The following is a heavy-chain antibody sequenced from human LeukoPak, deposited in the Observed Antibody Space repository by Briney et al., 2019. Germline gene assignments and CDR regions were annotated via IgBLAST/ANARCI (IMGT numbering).Heavy chain of an antibody. D-gene: IGHD6-19*01. CDR1: GGSISNYY. Sequence: SETLSLTCTVSGGSISNYYRSWIRQPAGKGLEWIGHISTSGSTNYNPSLKSRVTISIDNSNNQFSLKMTSATAADTAVYFCARDRGVTVPGRRLDYWGQGTLVTVSS. V-gene: IGHV4-4*07. CDR2: ISTSGST. J-gene: IGHJ4*02. CDR3: ARDRGVTVPGRRLDY.